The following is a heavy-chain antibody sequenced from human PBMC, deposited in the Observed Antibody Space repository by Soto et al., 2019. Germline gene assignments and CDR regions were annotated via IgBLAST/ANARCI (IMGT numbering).Heavy chain of an antibody. Sequence: QVQLVQSGAEVKKPGASVKVSWKAYGYTFTSYGISWVRQAPGQGLEWMGWISAYNGNTNYAQKLQGRVTMTTDTSTSTAYMELRSLRSDDTAVYYCARKGSPFLFEYYGMDVWGQGTTVTVSS. CDR1: GYTFTSYG. J-gene: IGHJ6*02. CDR3: ARKGSPFLFEYYGMDV. V-gene: IGHV1-18*04. CDR2: ISAYNGNT. D-gene: IGHD3-10*01.